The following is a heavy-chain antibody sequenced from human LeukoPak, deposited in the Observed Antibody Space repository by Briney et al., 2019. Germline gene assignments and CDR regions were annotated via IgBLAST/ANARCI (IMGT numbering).Heavy chain of an antibody. J-gene: IGHJ4*02. CDR3: ARVDGPYSGYSRYYFDY. CDR2: ISAYNGNT. CDR1: GYTFTSYG. D-gene: IGHD5-12*01. Sequence: ASVKVSCKASGYTFTSYGISWVRQAPGQGLEWMGWISAYNGNTNYAQKLQGRVTMTTDTSTSTAYMELRSLRSDDTAVYYCARVDGPYSGYSRYYFDYWGQGALVTVSS. V-gene: IGHV1-18*01.